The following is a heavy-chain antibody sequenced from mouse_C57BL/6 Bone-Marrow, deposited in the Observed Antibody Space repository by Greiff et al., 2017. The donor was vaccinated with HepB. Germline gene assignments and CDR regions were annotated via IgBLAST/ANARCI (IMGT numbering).Heavy chain of an antibody. V-gene: IGHV1-4*01. CDR3: ARSTIVTRYFDV. CDR1: GYTFTSYT. CDR2: INPSSGYT. Sequence: QVQLQQSGAELARPGASVKMSCKASGYTFTSYTMPWVKQRPGQGLEWIGYINPSSGYTKYNQKFKDKATLTADKSSSTAYMQLSSLTSEDSAVYYCARSTIVTRYFDVWGTGTTVTVSS. D-gene: IGHD2-5*01. J-gene: IGHJ1*03.